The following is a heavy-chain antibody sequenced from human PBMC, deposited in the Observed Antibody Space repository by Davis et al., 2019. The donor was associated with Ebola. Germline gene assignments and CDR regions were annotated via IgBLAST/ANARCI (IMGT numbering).Heavy chain of an antibody. V-gene: IGHV3-30-3*01. J-gene: IGHJ6*02. CDR1: GFTFSSYA. D-gene: IGHD2-15*01. CDR3: ARERVAYYYYYGMDV. CDR2: ISYDGSNK. Sequence: GESLKISCAASGFTFSSYAMHWVRQAPGKGLEWVAVISYDGSNKYYADSVKGRFTISRANSKNTLYLQMNSLRAEDTAVYYCARERVAYYYYYGMDVWGQGTTVTVSS.